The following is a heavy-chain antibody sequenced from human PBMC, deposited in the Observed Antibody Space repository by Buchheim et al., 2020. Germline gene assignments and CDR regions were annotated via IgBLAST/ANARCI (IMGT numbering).Heavy chain of an antibody. D-gene: IGHD3-16*01. CDR3: AKGLWFGGVQRTQY. Sequence: EAQLLDSGGGLVQPGGSLRLSCAASGFTFSTYAMSWVRQAPGKGLEWVSAISGSGSDTFYADSVKGRFTISRDNSKNTLFLQMNSLRAEDTAVYYCAKGLWFGGVQRTQYWGQGAL. CDR2: ISGSGSDT. CDR1: GFTFSTYA. J-gene: IGHJ4*02. V-gene: IGHV3-23*01.